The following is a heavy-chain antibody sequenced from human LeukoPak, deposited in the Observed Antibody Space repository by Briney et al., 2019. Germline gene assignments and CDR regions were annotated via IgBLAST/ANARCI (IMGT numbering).Heavy chain of an antibody. CDR3: ARDRLLWSFGYYYYGMDV. CDR2: IYTSGST. V-gene: IGHV4-4*07. CDR1: GDSISNYY. Sequence: SETLSLTCTVSGDSISNYYWSWIRQPAGKGLEWIGRIYTSGSTNYNPSLKSRVTMSVDTSKNQFSLKLSSVTAADTAVYYCARDRLLWSFGYYYYGMDVWGQGTTVTVSS. J-gene: IGHJ6*02. D-gene: IGHD3-10*01.